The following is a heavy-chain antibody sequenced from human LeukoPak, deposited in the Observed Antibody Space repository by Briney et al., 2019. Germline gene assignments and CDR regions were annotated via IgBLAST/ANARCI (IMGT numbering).Heavy chain of an antibody. CDR2: IKQDGSEK. CDR1: GFTFSSYW. Sequence: PGGSLRLSCAASGFTFSSYWMSWVRQAPGKGLDWVANIKQDGSEKYYVDSVKGRFTISRDSAKNSLYLQMNSLRAEDTAVYYCARGYCTSTSCYFDYWGQGTLVTVSS. CDR3: ARGYCTSTSCYFDY. J-gene: IGHJ4*02. V-gene: IGHV3-7*01. D-gene: IGHD2-2*01.